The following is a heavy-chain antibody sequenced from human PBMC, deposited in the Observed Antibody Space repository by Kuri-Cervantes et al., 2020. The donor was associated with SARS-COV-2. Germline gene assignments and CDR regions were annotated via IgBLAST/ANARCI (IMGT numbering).Heavy chain of an antibody. CDR1: GFTFDDYA. V-gene: IGHV3-9*01. Sequence: GGSLRLSCAASGFTFDDYAMHWVRQAPGKGLEWVSGISWNSGSIGYADSVKGRFTISRDNAKNTLYLQINSLRAEDTAVYYCARDFPRVGYGDYVRRREVDYWGQGTLVTVSS. D-gene: IGHD4-17*01. J-gene: IGHJ4*02. CDR3: ARDFPRVGYGDYVRRREVDY. CDR2: ISWNSGSI.